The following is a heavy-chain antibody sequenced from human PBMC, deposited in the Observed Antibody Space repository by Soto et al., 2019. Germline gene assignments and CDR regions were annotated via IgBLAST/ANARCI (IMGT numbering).Heavy chain of an antibody. D-gene: IGHD3-10*01. J-gene: IGHJ6*02. Sequence: SVKVSCKASGGTFSSYTISWVRQAPGQGLEWMGRIIPILGIANYAQKFQGRVMITADESTSTAYMELSSLRSEDTAVYYCAGNLYTSITMVRGVSGEGYYHYAMDVWGQGSTVTVS. V-gene: IGHV1-69*02. CDR2: IIPILGIA. CDR3: AGNLYTSITMVRGVSGEGYYHYAMDV. CDR1: GGTFSSYT.